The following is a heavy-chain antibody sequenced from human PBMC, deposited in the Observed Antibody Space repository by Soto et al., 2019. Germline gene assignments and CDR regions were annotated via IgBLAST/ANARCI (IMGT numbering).Heavy chain of an antibody. Sequence: QVQLVQSGAEEKKPGASVKVSCKASGYTFTSYAMLWVRQAPGQRLEWMGWINAGNGNTKYSQKFQGRVTITRDTSASTAYMELSILRSEDTAVYYCARAPGYSLGNTWGQATLVTVSS. CDR3: ARAPGYSLGNT. J-gene: IGHJ5*02. V-gene: IGHV1-3*05. CDR2: INAGNGNT. CDR1: GYTFTSYA. D-gene: IGHD5-18*01.